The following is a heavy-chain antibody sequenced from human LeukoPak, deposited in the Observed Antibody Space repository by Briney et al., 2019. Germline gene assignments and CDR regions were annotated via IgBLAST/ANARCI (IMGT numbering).Heavy chain of an antibody. V-gene: IGHV3-23*01. CDR1: GFMFSSYS. D-gene: IGHD1-26*01. CDR3: AKGATRATRHFNL. J-gene: IGHJ2*01. CDR2: ISASGSPI. Sequence: GESLRLSCVASGFMFSSYSVTWVRQTPEKGLAWVSIISASGSPIFYADSVEGRFTISRDNSKNTAYLQMNSLRAEDTAVYFCAKGATRATRHFNLWGRGTLVTVSS.